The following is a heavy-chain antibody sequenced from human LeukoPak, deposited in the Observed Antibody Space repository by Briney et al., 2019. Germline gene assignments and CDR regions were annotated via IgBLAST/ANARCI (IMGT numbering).Heavy chain of an antibody. Sequence: PGGSLRLSCAASGFTFSNAWMSWVRQAPGKGLEWVGRIKSKTDGGTTDYAAPVKGRFTISRDHSKNTLYLQMNSLKTEDTAVYYCTTSLGYCSSTSCSDLDYWGQGTLVTVSS. D-gene: IGHD2-2*01. J-gene: IGHJ4*02. CDR3: TTSLGYCSSTSCSDLDY. CDR2: IKSKTDGGTT. V-gene: IGHV3-15*01. CDR1: GFTFSNAW.